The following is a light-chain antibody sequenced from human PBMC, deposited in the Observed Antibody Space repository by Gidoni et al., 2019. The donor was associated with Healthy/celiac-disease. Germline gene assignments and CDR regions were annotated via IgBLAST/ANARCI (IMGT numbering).Light chain of an antibody. J-gene: IGKJ2*01. Sequence: EIVLTQSPGTLSLSPGERATLSCRASQSVSSSYLAWYQQKPGQAPRLLIYGAYIRATGIPDRFSGSGSGTDFTLTISRLEPEDFAVYYCQQYGSSYTFGQGTKLEIK. CDR1: QSVSSSY. CDR3: QQYGSSYT. V-gene: IGKV3-20*01. CDR2: GAY.